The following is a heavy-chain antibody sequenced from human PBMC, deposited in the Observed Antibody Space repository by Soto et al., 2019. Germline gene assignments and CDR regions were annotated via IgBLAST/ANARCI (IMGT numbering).Heavy chain of an antibody. J-gene: IGHJ4*02. D-gene: IGHD6-19*01. V-gene: IGHV4-30-2*01. Sequence: PSETLSLTCAVSGGSISSGGYSWSWIRQPPGKGLEWIGYIYHSGSTYYNPSLKSRVTISVDRSKNQFSLKLSSVTAADTAVYYCAREGSGSLDYWGQGTLVTVSS. CDR2: IYHSGST. CDR3: AREGSGSLDY. CDR1: GGSISSGGYS.